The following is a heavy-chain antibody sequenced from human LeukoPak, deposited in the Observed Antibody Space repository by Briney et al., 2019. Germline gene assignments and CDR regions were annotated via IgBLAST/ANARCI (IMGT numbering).Heavy chain of an antibody. V-gene: IGHV3-11*01. CDR1: GFTFSDYY. CDR2: ISSSGSTI. CDR3: ASDWRNYYWYFDL. D-gene: IGHD3-3*01. J-gene: IGHJ2*01. Sequence: PGGSLRLSCAASGFTFSDYYMSWIRQAPGKGLEWVSYISSSGSTIYYADSVKGRFTISRDNAKNSLYLQMNSLRAEDTAVYYCASDWRNYYWYFDLWGRGTLVTVSS.